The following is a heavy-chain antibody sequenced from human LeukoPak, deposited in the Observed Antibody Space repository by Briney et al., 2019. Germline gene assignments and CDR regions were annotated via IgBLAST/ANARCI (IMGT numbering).Heavy chain of an antibody. V-gene: IGHV1-2*02. D-gene: IGHD3-3*01. CDR1: GYTFTGYY. J-gene: IGHJ4*02. CDR3: ARDFEYDFWSGYYDY. CDR2: INPNSGGT. Sequence: GASVKVSCKASGYTFTGYYMHWVRQAPGQGLEWMGWINPNSGGTNYAQKFQGRVTMTRDTSISTAYMELSRLRSDDTAVYYCARDFEYDFWSGYYDYWGQGTLVTVSS.